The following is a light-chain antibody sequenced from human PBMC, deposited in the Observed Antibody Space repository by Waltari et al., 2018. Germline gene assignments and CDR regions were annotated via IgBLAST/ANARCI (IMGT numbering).Light chain of an antibody. V-gene: IGKV3-15*01. CDR1: LSIADN. J-gene: IGKJ5*01. CDR3: QQYNRWPPIT. CDR2: GAS. Sequence: VMTQSPATLSVSPGERATLSCRASLSIADNLAWYQQKRGQSPRFLIYGASTRAAGIPATFTGRGSGTDFTLTISSLQSEDSAVYYCQQYNRWPPITFGQGTRLEI.